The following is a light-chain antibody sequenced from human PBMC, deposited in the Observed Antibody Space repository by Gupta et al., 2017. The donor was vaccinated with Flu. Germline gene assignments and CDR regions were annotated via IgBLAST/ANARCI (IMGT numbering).Light chain of an antibody. Sequence: DIQMTRSPSSVSASVGDRVTITCRASQGVSTWLVWYQQKPGKAPKVLISAASTLQTGVPSRFSGSGSGTDFTLTISSLQPEDFATYYCQQASSFPQTFGQGTKVEVK. J-gene: IGKJ1*01. V-gene: IGKV1-12*01. CDR3: QQASSFPQT. CDR1: QGVSTW. CDR2: AAS.